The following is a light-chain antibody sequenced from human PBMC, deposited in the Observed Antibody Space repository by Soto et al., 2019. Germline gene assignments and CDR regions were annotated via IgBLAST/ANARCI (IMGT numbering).Light chain of an antibody. J-gene: IGKJ2*01. CDR2: GAS. CDR3: QQYNDWPPYT. CDR1: QSVTTN. V-gene: IGKV3-15*01. Sequence: ETVVTQSPATLSVSPGERATLSCRASQSVTTNLAWYQQKSGQAPRLLIYGASTRATGVPARFSGSGSGTEFTLTISSLQSEDFAVYSCQQYNDWPPYTFCQGTKLEIK.